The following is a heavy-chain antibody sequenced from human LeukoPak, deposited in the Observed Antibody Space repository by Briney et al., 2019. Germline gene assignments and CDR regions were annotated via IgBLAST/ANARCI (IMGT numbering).Heavy chain of an antibody. Sequence: GGSLRLSFAASGFTFSSYWMSWVRQAPGKGLEWVANINEKGNEKYYVDSVKGRFTISRDNSKNSLYLQMDSLRDEDTAVFYCARGGAAAARKRGVDFWGQGTLVTVSS. J-gene: IGHJ4*02. CDR2: INEKGNEK. CDR3: ARGGAAAARKRGVDF. D-gene: IGHD6-13*01. CDR1: GFTFSSYW. V-gene: IGHV3-7*01.